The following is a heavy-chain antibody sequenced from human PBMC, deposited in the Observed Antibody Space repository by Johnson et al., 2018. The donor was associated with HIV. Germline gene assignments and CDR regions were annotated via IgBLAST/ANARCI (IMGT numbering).Heavy chain of an antibody. CDR2: ISGSATAI. V-gene: IGHV3-11*04. D-gene: IGHD3-22*01. CDR3: ARESITMIVGPHDALDI. J-gene: IGHJ3*02. CDR1: GFTVSSNY. Sequence: VQLLESGGGLVQPGGSLRLSCAASGFTVSSNYMSWIRQAPGKGLEWVSYISGSATAISYADSVKRRFTISRDNAKNSVFLQMNSLRVDDTAVYYCARESITMIVGPHDALDIWGQGTMVTVSS.